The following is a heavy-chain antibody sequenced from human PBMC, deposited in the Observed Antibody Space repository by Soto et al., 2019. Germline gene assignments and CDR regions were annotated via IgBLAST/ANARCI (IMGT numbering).Heavy chain of an antibody. CDR1: GGTFDSNA. V-gene: IGHV1-69*12. CDR2: IIPIFGTI. D-gene: IGHD2-2*01. J-gene: IGHJ3*02. CDR3: AREGLTFGPGAVGGAFDI. Sequence: QVQLVQSGTEVRKPGSSVKVSCKASGGTFDSNAISSVRLAPGQGLEWMGGIIPIFGTINNAQKFQDRVTITADESANIVYMELSSLRSEDTAIYYCAREGLTFGPGAVGGAFDIWGQGTLVTVSS.